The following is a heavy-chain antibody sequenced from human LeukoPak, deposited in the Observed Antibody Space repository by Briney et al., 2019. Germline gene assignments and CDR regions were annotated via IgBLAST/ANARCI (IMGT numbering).Heavy chain of an antibody. V-gene: IGHV3-23*01. Sequence: GGSLRLSCAASGFTFSSYAMSWVRQAPGKGLEWVSAISGSGGSTYYADSVKGRFTISRDNSKNTLYLQMNSLRAEDTAVHYCAKRYCSGGSCYFFDYWGQGTLVTVSS. CDR2: ISGSGGST. CDR3: AKRYCSGGSCYFFDY. CDR1: GFTFSSYA. D-gene: IGHD2-15*01. J-gene: IGHJ4*02.